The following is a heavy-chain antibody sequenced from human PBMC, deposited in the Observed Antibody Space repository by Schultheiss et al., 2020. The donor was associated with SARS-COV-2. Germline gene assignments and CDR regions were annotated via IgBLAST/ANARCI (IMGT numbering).Heavy chain of an antibody. Sequence: GESLKISCAASGFTFSSYWMSWVRQAPGKGLEWVANIKQDGSEKYYVDSVKGRFTISRDNAKNSLYLQMNSLRAEDTAVYYCATTETGGYSGPIPWGQGTLVTVAS. J-gene: IGHJ5*02. D-gene: IGHD5-12*01. V-gene: IGHV3-7*03. CDR2: IKQDGSEK. CDR3: ATTETGGYSGPIP. CDR1: GFTFSSYW.